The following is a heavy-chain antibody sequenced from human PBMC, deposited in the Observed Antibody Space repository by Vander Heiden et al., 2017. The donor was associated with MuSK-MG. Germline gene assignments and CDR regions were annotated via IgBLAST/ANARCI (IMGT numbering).Heavy chain of an antibody. J-gene: IGHJ6*03. Sequence: QVQLRESGPGLVKPSETLSLTCAVSGGSFSNSDWSWIRQPPGKGLEWLGYISYSGRTNYNPSLKSRVTISVDTSKNQFSLKLSSVTAADTAVYYCARNGQYYMDVWGKGTTVTVSS. V-gene: IGHV4-59*01. D-gene: IGHD2-8*01. CDR3: ARNGQYYMDV. CDR2: ISYSGRT. CDR1: GGSFSNSD.